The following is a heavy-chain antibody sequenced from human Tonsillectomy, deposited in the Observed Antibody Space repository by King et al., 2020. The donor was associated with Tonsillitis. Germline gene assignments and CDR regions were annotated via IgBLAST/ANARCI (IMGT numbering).Heavy chain of an antibody. CDR2: ISWNGATV. J-gene: IGHJ3*02. V-gene: IGHV3-9*01. D-gene: IGHD3-22*01. CDR1: GFTFDDYA. CDR3: AKGLGANYYDVHPFDI. Sequence: VQLVESGGDWVQPGMSLRLSCAASGFTFDDYAIHWVRQAPGKGLEWVSGISWNGATVGYADSVKGRFTISRDNTKNSVHVQMNNLRDEDTALYYCAKGLGANYYDVHPFDIWGQGTLSPSLQ.